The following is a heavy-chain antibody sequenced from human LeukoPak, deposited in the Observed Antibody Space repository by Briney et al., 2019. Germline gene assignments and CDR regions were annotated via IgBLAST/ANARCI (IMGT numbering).Heavy chain of an antibody. CDR1: GGYISSSSYY. J-gene: IGHJ4*02. V-gene: IGHV4-39*01. Sequence: PLGALSLTCTVSGGYISSSSYYWGWIRQPPGKGLEWIGSIYYSGSTYYNPSLKSRVTISVDTSKNQFSLKLSSVTAADTAVYYCARHGWNDVVGFDYWGQGTLVTVSS. CDR2: IYYSGST. CDR3: ARHGWNDVVGFDY. D-gene: IGHD1-1*01.